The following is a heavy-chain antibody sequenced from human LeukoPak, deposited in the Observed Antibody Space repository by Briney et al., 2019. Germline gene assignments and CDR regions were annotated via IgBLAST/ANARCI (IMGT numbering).Heavy chain of an antibody. V-gene: IGHV3-21*01. CDR2: ITSSSNYI. CDR1: GFTFNTYS. J-gene: IGHJ4*02. Sequence: GGSLRLSCEASGFTFNTYSMNWVRQVPGKGLEWISSITSSSNYIYYADSVKGRFTISRDNAKNSLYLQMTSLKAEDTAVYYCARDTPGASSWYDFDYWGQGTLVTVSS. D-gene: IGHD6-13*01. CDR3: ARDTPGASSWYDFDY.